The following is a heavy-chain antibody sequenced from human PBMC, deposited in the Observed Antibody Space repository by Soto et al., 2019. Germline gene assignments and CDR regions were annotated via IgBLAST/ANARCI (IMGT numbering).Heavy chain of an antibody. V-gene: IGHV3-74*01. Sequence: EVQLVESGGGLVQPGGSLRLSCAASGFTFSSYWMHWVRQAPGKGLVWVSRINSDGSSTSYADSVKGRFTISRDNAKNTLYLQMNSLRAEDTAVYYCARVWRSYCSSTSCPVVYWGQGTLVTVSS. CDR2: INSDGSST. CDR1: GFTFSSYW. CDR3: ARVWRSYCSSTSCPVVY. J-gene: IGHJ4*02. D-gene: IGHD2-2*01.